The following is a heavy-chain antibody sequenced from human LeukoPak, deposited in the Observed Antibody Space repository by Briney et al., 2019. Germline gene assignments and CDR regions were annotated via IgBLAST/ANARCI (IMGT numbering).Heavy chain of an antibody. J-gene: IGHJ6*03. Sequence: ASVKVSCKASGYTFTSYDINWVRQAAGQGLEWMGWMNPNSGNTGYAQKFQGRVTITRDTSIRTAYMELSGLTSEDTAVYYCARGVNYDFWSGSYYSYYYMEVWGKGTTVTVSS. V-gene: IGHV1-8*01. D-gene: IGHD3-3*01. CDR2: MNPNSGNT. CDR1: GYTFTSYD. CDR3: ARGVNYDFWSGSYYSYYYMEV.